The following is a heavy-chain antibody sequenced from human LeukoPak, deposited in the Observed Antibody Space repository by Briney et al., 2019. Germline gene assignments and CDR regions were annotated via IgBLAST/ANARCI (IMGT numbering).Heavy chain of an antibody. Sequence: SQTLSLTCTVSGGSMSSGGYYWSWIRQHPGKGLEWIGYIYCSGSTYYNPSLKSRVTISVDTSKHEFSLRLSSVTAADTAVYYCARRQSSGWYFDYWGQGTLVTVSS. CDR1: GGSMSSGGYY. V-gene: IGHV4-31*03. D-gene: IGHD6-19*01. CDR2: IYCSGST. CDR3: ARRQSSGWYFDY. J-gene: IGHJ4*02.